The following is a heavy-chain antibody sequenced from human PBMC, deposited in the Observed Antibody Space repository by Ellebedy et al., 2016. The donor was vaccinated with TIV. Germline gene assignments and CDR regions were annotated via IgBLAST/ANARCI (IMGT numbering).Heavy chain of an antibody. Sequence: GGSLRLXCAASGFTLSNYWMSWVRHTPGKGLQWVTNIGRDGSEQYYVASVEGRFTVSRDNAKDSLYLQLNSLRVEDTAVYYCAREYRGFSYRRAFDFWGQGTLVTVSS. J-gene: IGHJ4*02. CDR3: AREYRGFSYRRAFDF. V-gene: IGHV3-7*01. CDR1: GFTLSNYW. D-gene: IGHD3-22*01. CDR2: IGRDGSEQ.